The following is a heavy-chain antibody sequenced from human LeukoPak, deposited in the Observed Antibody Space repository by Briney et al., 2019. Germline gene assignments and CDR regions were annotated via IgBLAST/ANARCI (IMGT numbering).Heavy chain of an antibody. V-gene: IGHV1-18*01. D-gene: IGHD3-22*01. Sequence: ASVKVSCKASGYTFTSYGISWVRQAPGQGLEWMGWISAYNGNTNYAQKLQDRVTMTTDTSTSTAYMELRSLRSDDTAVYYCARTNVYYYASGDYYLYFDYWAQGTLVTVSS. CDR2: ISAYNGNT. CDR1: GYTFTSYG. CDR3: ARTNVYYYASGDYYLYFDY. J-gene: IGHJ4*02.